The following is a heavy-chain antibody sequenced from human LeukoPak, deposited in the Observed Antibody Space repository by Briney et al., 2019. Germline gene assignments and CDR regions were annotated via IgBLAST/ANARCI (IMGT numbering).Heavy chain of an antibody. V-gene: IGHV1-8*01. Sequence: GASVKVSCKASGYTFTSSDINWVRQATGQGLEWMGWMNPNSGNTSYAQKFQGRVTMTRNTSISTAYMELSSLRSEDTAVYYCARGVTTVTTWWFDPWGQGTLVTVSS. CDR3: ARGVTTVTTWWFDP. D-gene: IGHD4-17*01. CDR1: GYTFTSSD. CDR2: MNPNSGNT. J-gene: IGHJ5*02.